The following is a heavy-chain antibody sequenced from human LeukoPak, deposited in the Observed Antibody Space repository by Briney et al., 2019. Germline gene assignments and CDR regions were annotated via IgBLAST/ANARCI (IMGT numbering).Heavy chain of an antibody. CDR2: ISAYNGNT. CDR3: ASSNYYDSSGYNDY. J-gene: IGHJ4*02. D-gene: IGHD3-22*01. V-gene: IGHV1-18*01. CDR1: GYTFTSYG. Sequence: ASVKVSCKASGYTFTSYGISWVRQAPGQGLEWMGWISAYNGNTNYAQKLQGRVTMTTDTSTSTAYMELRSLRSDATAVYYCASSNYYDSSGYNDYWGQGTLVTVSS.